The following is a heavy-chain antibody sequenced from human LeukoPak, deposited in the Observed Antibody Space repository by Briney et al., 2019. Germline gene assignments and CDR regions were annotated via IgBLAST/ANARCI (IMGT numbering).Heavy chain of an antibody. Sequence: GASVKVSCKASGYTFTSYYMHWVRQAPGQGLEWMGIINPSGGNTTYAQKFQGRVTMTRDTSTSTVYMELSSLRSEDTAVYYCARDLIVVVIGATRGTNYYYYGMDVWGQGTTVTVSS. J-gene: IGHJ6*02. CDR3: ARDLIVVVIGATRGTNYYYYGMDV. CDR1: GYTFTSYY. V-gene: IGHV1-46*01. D-gene: IGHD2-15*01. CDR2: INPSGGNT.